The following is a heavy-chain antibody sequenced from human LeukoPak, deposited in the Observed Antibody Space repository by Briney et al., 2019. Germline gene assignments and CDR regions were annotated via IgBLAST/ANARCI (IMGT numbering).Heavy chain of an antibody. J-gene: IGHJ4*02. CDR3: ARGPTTRIAAAGLFDY. V-gene: IGHV4-39*07. D-gene: IGHD6-13*01. Sequence: PSETLSLTCTVSGGSISSSSYYWGWIRQPPGKGLEWIGSIYYSGSTYYNPSLKSRVTISVDTSKNQFSLKLSSVTAADTAVYYCARGPTTRIAAAGLFDYWGQGTLVTVSS. CDR1: GGSISSSSYY. CDR2: IYYSGST.